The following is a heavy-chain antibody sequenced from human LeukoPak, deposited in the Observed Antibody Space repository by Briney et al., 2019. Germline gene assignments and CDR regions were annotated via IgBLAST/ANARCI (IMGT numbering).Heavy chain of an antibody. CDR3: ASAPEYYYDSSGYYSAGPYFDY. J-gene: IGHJ4*02. CDR1: GGSISSSSYY. Sequence: PSETLSLTCTVSGGSISSSSYYWGWIRQPPGKGLEWIGSIYYSGSTYYNPSLKSRVTISVDTSKNQFSLKLSSVTAADTAVYYCASAPEYYYDSSGYYSAGPYFDYWGQGTLVTVSS. D-gene: IGHD3-22*01. V-gene: IGHV4-39*07. CDR2: IYYSGST.